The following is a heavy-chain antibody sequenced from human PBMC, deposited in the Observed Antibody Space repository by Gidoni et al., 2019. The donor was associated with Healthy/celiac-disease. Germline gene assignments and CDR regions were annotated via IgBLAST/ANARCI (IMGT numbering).Heavy chain of an antibody. D-gene: IGHD3-22*01. J-gene: IGHJ3*02. CDR3: AKAEYYDSSGYDGAFDI. CDR1: GFTFSRYA. Sequence: EVQLLESGGGLVQPGGSLRLSCAASGFTFSRYAMSWVRQAPGKGLEWVSAISGSGGSTYYADSVKGRFTISRDNSKNTLYLQMNSLRAEDTAVYYCAKAEYYDSSGYDGAFDIWGQGTMVTVSS. CDR2: ISGSGGST. V-gene: IGHV3-23*01.